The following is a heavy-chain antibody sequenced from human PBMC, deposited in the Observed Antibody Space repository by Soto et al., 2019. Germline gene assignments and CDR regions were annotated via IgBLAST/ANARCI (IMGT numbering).Heavy chain of an antibody. CDR1: GYSFTSYW. Sequence: GESLKISCKGSGYSFTSYWIGWVRQMPGKGLEWMGIIYPGDSDTRYSPSFQGQVTISADKSISTAYLQWSSLKASDTAMYYCARHRVSGWYSEGYSRAAFDIWGQGTMVTVSS. V-gene: IGHV5-51*01. J-gene: IGHJ3*02. CDR3: ARHRVSGWYSEGYSRAAFDI. CDR2: IYPGDSDT. D-gene: IGHD6-19*01.